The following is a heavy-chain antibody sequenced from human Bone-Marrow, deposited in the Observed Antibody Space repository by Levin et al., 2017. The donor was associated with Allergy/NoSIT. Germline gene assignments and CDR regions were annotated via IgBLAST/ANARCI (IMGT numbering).Heavy chain of an antibody. Sequence: LSLTCAASGFTFSSYSMNWVRQAPGKGLEWVSYISGSGDSIYYADSVKGRFTISGDNAKNSLYLQMNSLRDEDTAVYYCAKDRGSGSYPFDYWGQGTLVTVSS. CDR1: GFTFSSYS. CDR2: ISGSGDSI. D-gene: IGHD1-26*01. V-gene: IGHV3-48*02. J-gene: IGHJ4*02. CDR3: AKDRGSGSYPFDY.